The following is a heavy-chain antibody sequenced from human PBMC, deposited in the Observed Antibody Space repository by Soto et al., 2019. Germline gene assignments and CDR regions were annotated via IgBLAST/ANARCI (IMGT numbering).Heavy chain of an antibody. Sequence: PSETLSLTCTVSGGSVSSGSYYWSWIRQPPGKGLEWIGYIYYSGSTNYNPSLKSRVTISVDTSKNQFSLKLSSVTAADTAVYFWAREPLTLDYRSGVDPWGPGTPGHRLL. CDR2: IYYSGST. D-gene: IGHD4-4*01. V-gene: IGHV4-61*01. J-gene: IGHJ5*02. CDR3: AREPLTLDYRSGVDP. CDR1: GGSVSSGSYY.